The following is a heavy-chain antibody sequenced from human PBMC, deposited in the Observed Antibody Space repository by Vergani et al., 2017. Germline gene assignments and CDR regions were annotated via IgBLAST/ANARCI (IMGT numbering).Heavy chain of an antibody. CDR3: ARDCTSGGCPDNYGMDV. CDR1: GFTFSDFS. CDR2: IGSSGPYI. V-gene: IGHV3-21*06. J-gene: IGHJ6*02. D-gene: IGHD2-8*01. Sequence: VQLVESGGGLVKPGGSLRLSCAASGFTFSDFSMSWVRQAPGKGLEWVAFIGSSGPYINYADSVKGRFIISRDNTNNSLFLQLRSLRAGDAAVYYCARDCTSGGCPDNYGMDVWGQGATVTVS.